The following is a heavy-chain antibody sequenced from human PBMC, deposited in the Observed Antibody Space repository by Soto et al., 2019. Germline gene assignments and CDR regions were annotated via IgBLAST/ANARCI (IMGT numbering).Heavy chain of an antibody. J-gene: IGHJ4*01. CDR2: INAANGDT. V-gene: IGHV1-3*01. CDR1: GYTFTSYG. D-gene: IGHD4-4*01. CDR3: AREGVTNYTDYYFDL. Sequence: ASVKVSCKASGYTFTSYGIHWVRQAPGQRLEWMGWINAANGDTKYSPKFQGRVTITRDTSASTAYMELSSLRPEDTAIYYCAREGVTNYTDYYFDLWGHGALVTVSS.